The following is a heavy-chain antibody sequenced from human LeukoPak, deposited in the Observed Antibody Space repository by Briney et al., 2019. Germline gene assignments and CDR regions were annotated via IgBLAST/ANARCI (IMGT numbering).Heavy chain of an antibody. J-gene: IGHJ6*02. CDR3: AGVGSDFWSGYYIYYYYYGMDV. Sequence: GGSLRLSCAASGFTFSSYSMNWVRQAPGKGLEWVSSISSSSSYIYYADSVKGRFTISRDNAKNSLYLQMNSLRAEDTAVYYCAGVGSDFWSGYYIYYYYYGMDVWGQGTTVTVSS. CDR1: GFTFSSYS. V-gene: IGHV3-21*04. D-gene: IGHD3-3*01. CDR2: ISSSSSYI.